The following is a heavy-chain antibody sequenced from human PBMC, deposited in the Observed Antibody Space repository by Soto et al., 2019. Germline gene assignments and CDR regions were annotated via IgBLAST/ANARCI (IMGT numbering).Heavy chain of an antibody. D-gene: IGHD2-8*01. CDR2: IREDGSEK. V-gene: IGHV3-7*03. CDR1: GFTFSSYW. CDR3: VRDVSAARFYGMDV. J-gene: IGHJ6*02. Sequence: GGSLRLSCAASGFTFSSYWMSWVRQAPGKGLEWVANIREDGSEKYYVDSVRGRFTISRDNAKNSLYLQMTSLRVEDTAVYYCVRDVSAARFYGMDVWGQGTTVTVSS.